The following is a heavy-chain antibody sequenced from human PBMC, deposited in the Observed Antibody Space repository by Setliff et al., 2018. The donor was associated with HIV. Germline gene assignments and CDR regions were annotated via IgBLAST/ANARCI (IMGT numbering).Heavy chain of an antibody. D-gene: IGHD3-22*01. CDR3: AREAAYYDSSGYYTYWYFCL. Sequence: PGGSLRLSCAASGFTFSDHYMDWVRQAPGKGLEWVGRIRNRVNSCITDYAASVEGRFTISRDDSKNSLYLQVNSPKTEDTAVYYCAREAAYYDSSGYYTYWYFCLWGRGTLVTVSS. V-gene: IGHV3-72*01. J-gene: IGHJ2*01. CDR1: GFTFSDHY. CDR2: IRNRVNSCIT.